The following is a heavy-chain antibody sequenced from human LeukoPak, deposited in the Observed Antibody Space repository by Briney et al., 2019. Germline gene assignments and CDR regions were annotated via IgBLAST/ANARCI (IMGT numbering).Heavy chain of an antibody. D-gene: IGHD3-10*01. Sequence: ASVRVSCKASGYTFTNYDINWVRQAPGQGLEWMGWMNPVNGNTGYAQKFQGRVTITRNTSKSTAYMELSNLKSDDTAVYYCARGLPVPVAFIIYFHYYMDVWGKGTTVTVSS. CDR3: ARGLPVPVAFIIYFHYYMDV. V-gene: IGHV1-8*03. J-gene: IGHJ6*03. CDR2: MNPVNGNT. CDR1: GYTFTNYD.